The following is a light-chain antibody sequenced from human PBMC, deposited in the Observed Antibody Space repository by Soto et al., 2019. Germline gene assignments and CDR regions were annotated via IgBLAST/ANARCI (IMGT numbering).Light chain of an antibody. CDR2: HAF. J-gene: IGKJ2*01. V-gene: IGKV1-39*01. CDR1: QDISIY. CDR3: QQSHSSPRT. Sequence: DIQMTQSPSSLSASVGDSVTITCRASQDISIYLHWYQQKSGKAPKLLIYHAFSLQSGVPSRFSGSGSVTDFTLTITSLQPEDFATYYCQQSHSSPRTFGQETKLEIK.